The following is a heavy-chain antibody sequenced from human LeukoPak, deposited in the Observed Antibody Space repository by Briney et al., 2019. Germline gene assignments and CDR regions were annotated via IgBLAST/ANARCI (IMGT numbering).Heavy chain of an antibody. CDR3: GTYCGGDCYDYYYGMDV. J-gene: IGHJ6*02. CDR2: ISGSGGST. D-gene: IGHD2-21*02. V-gene: IGHV3-23*01. Sequence: GGSLRLSCAASGFTFSSYAMSWVRQAPGKGLEWVSAISGSGGSTYYADSVKGRFTISRDNSKNTLYLQMNSLRDEDTAVYYCGTYCGGDCYDYYYGMDVWGQGTTVTVSS. CDR1: GFTFSSYA.